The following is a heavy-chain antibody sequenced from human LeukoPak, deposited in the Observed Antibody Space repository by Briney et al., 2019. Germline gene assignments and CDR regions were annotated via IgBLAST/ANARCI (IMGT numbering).Heavy chain of an antibody. Sequence: GGSLRLSCAASGFTFSSYGMHWVRQAPGKGLEWVAYIQNDGSNEQYTDSVKGRFSISRDSSKNILYLQMNSLRAEDTAVYYCAKDRCSNGIGCYYYYMDVWGKGTTVTISS. V-gene: IGHV3-30*02. CDR3: AKDRCSNGIGCYYYYMDV. CDR2: IQNDGSNE. D-gene: IGHD2-8*01. J-gene: IGHJ6*03. CDR1: GFTFSSYG.